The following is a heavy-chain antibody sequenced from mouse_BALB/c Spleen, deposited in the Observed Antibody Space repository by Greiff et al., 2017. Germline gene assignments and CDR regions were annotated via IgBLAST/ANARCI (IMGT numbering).Heavy chain of an antibody. CDR3: ARGDYYGSSPYAMDY. J-gene: IGHJ4*01. Sequence: EVMLVESGGGLVQPGGSRKLSCAASGFTFSSFGMHWVRQAPEKGLEWVAYISSGSSTIYYADTVKGRFTISRDNPKNTLFLQMTSLRSEDTAMYYCARGDYYGSSPYAMDYWGQGTSVTVSS. CDR1: GFTFSSFG. D-gene: IGHD1-1*01. CDR2: ISSGSSTI. V-gene: IGHV5-17*02.